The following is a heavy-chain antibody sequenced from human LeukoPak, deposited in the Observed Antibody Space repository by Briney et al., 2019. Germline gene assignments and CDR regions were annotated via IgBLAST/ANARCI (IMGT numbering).Heavy chain of an antibody. CDR3: AKTAYCGADCYSWYFDY. CDR2: INNDGSST. J-gene: IGHJ4*02. V-gene: IGHV3-74*01. D-gene: IGHD2-21*02. CDR1: GFTFSNYW. Sequence: GGSLRLSCAASGFTFSNYWMHWVRQTPGEGLVWVSRINNDGSSTRYADSVKGRFSISRDNAKNTLYLQMNSLRAEDTAVYNCAKTAYCGADCYSWYFDYWGQGTLVTVSS.